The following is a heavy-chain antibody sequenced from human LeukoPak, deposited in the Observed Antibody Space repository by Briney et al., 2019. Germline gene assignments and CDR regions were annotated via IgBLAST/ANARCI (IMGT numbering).Heavy chain of an antibody. CDR2: ISYDGSNK. V-gene: IGHV3-30-3*01. Sequence: GGSLRLSCAASGFTFRSYAMHWVPEAPGKGLEWVAVISYDGSNKYYADSVKGRFTISRDNSKNALYLQMNSLRAEDTAVYYCARDFGSGWYVTATNYFDYWGQGTLVTVSS. CDR3: ARDFGSGWYVTATNYFDY. J-gene: IGHJ4*02. CDR1: GFTFRSYA. D-gene: IGHD6-19*01.